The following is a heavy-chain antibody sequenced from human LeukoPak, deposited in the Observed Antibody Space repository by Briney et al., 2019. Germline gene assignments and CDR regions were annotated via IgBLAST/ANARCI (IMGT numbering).Heavy chain of an antibody. D-gene: IGHD3-3*01. CDR1: ARSISSGSYY. Sequence: SQTLSLTCTVSARSISSGSYYWSWIRQPAGKGLEWIGRIYTSGSTNYNPSLKSRVTISVDTSKNQFSLKLSSVTAADTAVYYCARGDFWSGYLDYWGQGTLVTVSS. CDR2: IYTSGST. CDR3: ARGDFWSGYLDY. J-gene: IGHJ4*02. V-gene: IGHV4-61*02.